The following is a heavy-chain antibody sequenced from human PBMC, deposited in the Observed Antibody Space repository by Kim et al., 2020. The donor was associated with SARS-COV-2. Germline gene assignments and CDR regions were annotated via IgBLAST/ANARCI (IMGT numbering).Heavy chain of an antibody. V-gene: IGHV3-11*06. CDR1: GFTFSDYY. CDR2: ISSSSSYT. CDR3: ARDRGPYSRGYSYGLNYYYGMDV. D-gene: IGHD5-18*01. Sequence: GGSLRLSCAASGFTFSDYYMSWIRQAPGKGLEWVSYISSSSSYTNYADSVKGRFTISRDNAKNSLYLQMNSLRAEDTAVYYCARDRGPYSRGYSYGLNYYYGMDVWGQGTTVTVSS. J-gene: IGHJ6*02.